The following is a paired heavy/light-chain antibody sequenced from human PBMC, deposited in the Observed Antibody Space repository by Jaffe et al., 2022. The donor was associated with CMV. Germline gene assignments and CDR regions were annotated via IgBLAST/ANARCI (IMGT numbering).Heavy chain of an antibody. V-gene: IGHV3-21*02. D-gene: IGHD3-3*01. Sequence: EVQLVESGGGLVKPGGSLRLSCTASGFTFSIYNMNWVRQAPGKGLEWVSSISSRNKYRYDGDSVKGRFTISRDNAKNSLYLQMNDLRDEDTAVYFCARDRDSDKTDSYYDFYAFDLWGQGTMVTVSS. CDR2: ISSRNKYR. CDR1: GFTFSIYN. CDR3: ARDRDSDKTDSYYDFYAFDL. J-gene: IGHJ3*01.
Light chain of an antibody. Sequence: QSVLTQPPSESGTPGQTITISCSGSRSDIGSNSVKWYQQLPGTAPKLLMYSNDERPSGVPDRFSGSKSGISASLTISGLQSEDEAAYYCATWHGGLKAWVFGGGTKLTVL. J-gene: IGLJ3*02. V-gene: IGLV1-44*01. CDR3: ATWHGGLKAWV. CDR2: SND. CDR1: RSDIGSNS.